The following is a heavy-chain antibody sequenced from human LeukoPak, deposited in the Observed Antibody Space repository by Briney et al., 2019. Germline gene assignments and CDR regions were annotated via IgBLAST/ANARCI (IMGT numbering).Heavy chain of an antibody. Sequence: GGSLRLSCAASGFTFSSYAMHWVRQAPGKGLEWVAVISYDGSNKYYADSVKGRFTISRDNAKNSLYLQMNSLRAEDTALYYCARGYCSSTSCNYYYYYGMDVWGQGTTVTVSS. D-gene: IGHD2-2*01. CDR1: GFTFSSYA. V-gene: IGHV3-30*04. CDR2: ISYDGSNK. CDR3: ARGYCSSTSCNYYYYYGMDV. J-gene: IGHJ6*02.